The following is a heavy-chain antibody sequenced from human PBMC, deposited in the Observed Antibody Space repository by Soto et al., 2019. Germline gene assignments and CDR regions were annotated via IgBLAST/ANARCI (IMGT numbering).Heavy chain of an antibody. V-gene: IGHV3-30*18. CDR3: AKAGGGFGDFVHH. D-gene: IGHD3-10*01. J-gene: IGHJ4*02. Sequence: VGSLRLSCAASGFTFSSYGMHWVRQAPGKGLEWVTGILYDGSDKYYADSVKGRFTISRENSKNTLYLQMNSLRTEDSAVYYCAKAGGGFGDFVHHWGQGTPVTVSS. CDR2: ILYDGSDK. CDR1: GFTFSSYG.